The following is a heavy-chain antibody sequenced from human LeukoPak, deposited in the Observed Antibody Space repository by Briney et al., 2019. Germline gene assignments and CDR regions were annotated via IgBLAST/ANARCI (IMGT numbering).Heavy chain of an antibody. Sequence: ASVKVSCKASGYTFSGYYIHLVRQAPGQGLEWMGGINPNSGATNYAKKFQGSVTMTRDMSISTAYMELSRWRSEAWDLNYRASNKWEVLGREDYYYVMDVWGQGTTVTVSS. D-gene: IGHD1-26*01. V-gene: IGHV1-2*02. CDR3: ASNKWEVLGREDYYYVMDV. CDR2: INPNSGAT. J-gene: IGHJ6*02. CDR1: GYTFSGYY.